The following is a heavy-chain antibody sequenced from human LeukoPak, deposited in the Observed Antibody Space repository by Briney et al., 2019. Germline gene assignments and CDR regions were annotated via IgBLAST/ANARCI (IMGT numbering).Heavy chain of an antibody. CDR1: IFVFSEYY. V-gene: IGHV3-30*18. CDR2: ITNDGSRQ. CDR3: AKGRRTGFVDY. J-gene: IGHJ4*02. Sequence: PGGSLRLSCKTSIFVFSEYYMHWVRLAPGKGLEWLAVITNDGSRQYYADSVKGRFTVSRDNSKSLLFLQMESLRHDDTGIYYCAKGRRTGFVDYWGQGALVTVSS. D-gene: IGHD1-1*01.